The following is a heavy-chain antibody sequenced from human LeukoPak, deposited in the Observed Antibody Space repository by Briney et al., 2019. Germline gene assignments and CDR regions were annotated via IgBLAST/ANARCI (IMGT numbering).Heavy chain of an antibody. V-gene: IGHV4-59*01. CDR3: ARGEYYFDY. J-gene: IGHJ4*02. CDR1: GGSISIYY. Sequence: SETLSLTCTVSGGSISIYYWSWIRQPPGKGLGWIGYIYYSGSTNYNPSLKRLVTISVDTSKTHFSLKLSSVTAADTAVYYCARGEYYFDYWGQGTLVTVSS. CDR2: IYYSGST.